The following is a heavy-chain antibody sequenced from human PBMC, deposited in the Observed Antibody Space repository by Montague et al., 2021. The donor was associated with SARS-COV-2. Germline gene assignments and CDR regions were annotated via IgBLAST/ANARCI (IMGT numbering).Heavy chain of an antibody. J-gene: IGHJ6*03. CDR2: IHYSGST. Sequence: SETLSLTCTVSGASISSSNYYWGWIRQSPGKGLEWIATIHYSGSTYYKPSLKSRLTISVDTSKNQFSLRLSSVTAADTAVYYCARGDFGVVIIPYYYYYMDVWGKGTTVTVSS. CDR1: GASISSSNYY. V-gene: IGHV4-39*01. CDR3: ARGDFGVVIIPYYYYYMDV. D-gene: IGHD3-3*01.